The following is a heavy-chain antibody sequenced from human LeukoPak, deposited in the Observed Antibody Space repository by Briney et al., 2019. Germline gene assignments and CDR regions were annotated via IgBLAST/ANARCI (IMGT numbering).Heavy chain of an antibody. D-gene: IGHD3-22*01. Sequence: ASVRVSCKASGYTFTDYYMHWVRQAPGQGLEWMGWTNPNSGGTSYAQKFQGRVTMTRDTSISTAYMELSRLRSDDTAVYYCAGGSGDYSPDYWGQGTLVTVSS. CDR1: GYTFTDYY. CDR2: TNPNSGGT. V-gene: IGHV1-2*02. J-gene: IGHJ4*02. CDR3: AGGSGDYSPDY.